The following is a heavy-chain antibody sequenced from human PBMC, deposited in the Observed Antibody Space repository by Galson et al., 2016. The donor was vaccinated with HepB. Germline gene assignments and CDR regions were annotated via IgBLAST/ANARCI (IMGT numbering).Heavy chain of an antibody. V-gene: IGHV3-33*01. CDR2: IWYDGSNK. CDR3: ARQDYDILTGFHSPYNAFDI. D-gene: IGHD3-9*01. J-gene: IGHJ3*02. Sequence: SLRLSCAASGFTFSSYGMHWVRQAPGKGLEWVAVIWYDGSNKYYADSVKGRFTISRDNSKNTLYLQMNSLRAEDTAVYYCARQDYDILTGFHSPYNAFDIWGQGTKVTVSS. CDR1: GFTFSSYG.